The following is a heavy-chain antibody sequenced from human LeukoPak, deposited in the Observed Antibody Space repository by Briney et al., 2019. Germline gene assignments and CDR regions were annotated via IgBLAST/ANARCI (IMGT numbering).Heavy chain of an antibody. Sequence: GGSLRLSCAASGFTVSSNYMSWVRQAPGKGLEWVSIIYSGGSTDYADSVKGRFTISRDNSKNTLYLQMNSLGAEDTAMYYCARDSTGWKYFDYWGQGTLVPVSS. D-gene: IGHD6-19*01. CDR1: GFTVSSNY. CDR2: IYSGGST. CDR3: ARDSTGWKYFDY. J-gene: IGHJ4*02. V-gene: IGHV3-53*01.